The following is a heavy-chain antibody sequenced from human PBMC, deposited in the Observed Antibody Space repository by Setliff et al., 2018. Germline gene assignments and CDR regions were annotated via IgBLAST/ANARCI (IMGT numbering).Heavy chain of an antibody. CDR3: ARSPPNRGFGSGWYGDF. Sequence: ASVKVSCKASAYSFTNYGITWVRQAPGQGLEWMGWISAYDRNTRFAQNIQGRVTLTTDTPTSTAYMELRSLRSDDTAVYYCARSPPNRGFGSGWYGDFWGQGTLVTVSS. J-gene: IGHJ4*02. D-gene: IGHD6-19*01. CDR2: ISAYDRNT. CDR1: AYSFTNYG. V-gene: IGHV1-18*01.